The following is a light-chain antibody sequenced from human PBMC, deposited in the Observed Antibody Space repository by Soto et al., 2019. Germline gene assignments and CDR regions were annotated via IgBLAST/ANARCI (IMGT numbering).Light chain of an antibody. CDR2: DAS. J-gene: IGKJ5*01. V-gene: IGKV3-11*01. Sequence: EIVLTQSPATLSLSRGERATLSCRASQSVSSYLAWYQQKPGQAPRLLIYDASNRATGIPARFSGSGSGTDFTLTISSLEPEDFAVYYCQQRSNWPQFGQGTRLEIK. CDR3: QQRSNWPQ. CDR1: QSVSSY.